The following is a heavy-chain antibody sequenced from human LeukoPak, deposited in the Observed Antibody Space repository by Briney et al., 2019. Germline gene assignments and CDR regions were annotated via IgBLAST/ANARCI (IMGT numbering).Heavy chain of an antibody. CDR1: GFTVSSNY. Sequence: GGSLRLSCAASGFTVSSNYMSWVRQAPGKGLEWVSVIYSGGSTYYADSVKGRFTISRDNSKNTLYLQMNSLRAEDTAVYYCARLNLGYYPYSPFDYWGQGTLVTVSS. V-gene: IGHV3-53*01. J-gene: IGHJ4*02. CDR2: IYSGGST. D-gene: IGHD2-15*01. CDR3: ARLNLGYYPYSPFDY.